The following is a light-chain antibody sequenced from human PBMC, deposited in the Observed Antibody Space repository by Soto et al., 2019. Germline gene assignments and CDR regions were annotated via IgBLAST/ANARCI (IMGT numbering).Light chain of an antibody. Sequence: DIQMTQSPSTLSASVGDRVIITCRASQTISTWLVWYQQRPGKAPNLLIYKASSLESGVPSRFSGSGSGTEFTLTISSLQPDDFATYYGQHDNDYPWTVGQGTEVEIK. CDR3: QHDNDYPWT. J-gene: IGKJ1*01. CDR1: QTISTW. CDR2: KAS. V-gene: IGKV1-5*03.